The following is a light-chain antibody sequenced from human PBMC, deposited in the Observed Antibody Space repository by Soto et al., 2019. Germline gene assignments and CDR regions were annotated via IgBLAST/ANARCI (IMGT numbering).Light chain of an antibody. CDR3: QKYDSAPLT. V-gene: IGKV1-27*01. J-gene: IGKJ4*01. CDR2: AAA. CDR1: QGISNY. Sequence: DIQMTQSPSSLSASVGDRVTITCRASQGISNYLAWYQQKPGKVPKLLIYAAATLQSGVPSRFSGSGSETDFNLTIASLQPEDVASYYCQKYDSAPLTFGGGTKVEIK.